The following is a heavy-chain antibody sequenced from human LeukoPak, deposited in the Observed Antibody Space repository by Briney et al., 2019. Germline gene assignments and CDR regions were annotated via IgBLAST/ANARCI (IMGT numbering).Heavy chain of an antibody. D-gene: IGHD1-26*01. CDR2: LYNSGST. Sequence: KPSETLSLTCTVSGGSISNYYWIWMRQPPGKGLEWIGSLYNSGSTNYNPSLKSRLTISVDMPKNQVSLQLSSVTAADTAVYYCARGVTSPLDAFDIWGQGTTVTVSS. V-gene: IGHV4-59*01. J-gene: IGHJ3*02. CDR3: ARGVTSPLDAFDI. CDR1: GGSISNYY.